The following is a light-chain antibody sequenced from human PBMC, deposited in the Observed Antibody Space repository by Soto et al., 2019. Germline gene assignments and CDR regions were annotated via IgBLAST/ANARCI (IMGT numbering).Light chain of an antibody. CDR3: QQYHNWPPQYT. J-gene: IGKJ2*01. CDR1: QTVGSN. CDR2: GAS. Sequence: EIVMTQSPATLSVSPGERATLSCRASQTVGSNIAWYQQKPGQAPRLLIHGASTRATGVSARFSGTGSGTEFTLTISSLQSEDFAVYYCQQYHNWPPQYTFGQGTRLQIE. V-gene: IGKV3-15*01.